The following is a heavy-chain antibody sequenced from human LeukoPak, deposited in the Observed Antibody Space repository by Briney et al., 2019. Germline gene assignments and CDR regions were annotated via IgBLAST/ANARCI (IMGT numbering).Heavy chain of an antibody. Sequence: SETLSLTCTVSGGSISSYYWSWIRQPPGKGLEWIGYIYYSGSTNYNPSLKSRVTISVDTSKNQFSLKLSSVTAADTAVYYCARGGVGGSSKFDYWGQGTLVTVSS. CDR1: GGSISSYY. CDR3: ARGGVGGSSKFDY. CDR2: IYYSGST. D-gene: IGHD4-23*01. J-gene: IGHJ4*02. V-gene: IGHV4-59*08.